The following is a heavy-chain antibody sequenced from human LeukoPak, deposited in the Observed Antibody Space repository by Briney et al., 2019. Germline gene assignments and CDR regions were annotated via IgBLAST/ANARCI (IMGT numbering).Heavy chain of an antibody. J-gene: IGHJ3*01. Sequence: GGSLRLSCAASGFGFSSGTMNWVRQAPGKALSWVSSLSGSGRLVWYAASVKGRVTISRDNAANSLFLQMNSLRVEDTAVYYCARDLQTGLAFDAWGQGTVVAVSS. D-gene: IGHD7-27*01. V-gene: IGHV3-21*06. CDR2: LSGSGRLV. CDR3: ARDLQTGLAFDA. CDR1: GFGFSSGT.